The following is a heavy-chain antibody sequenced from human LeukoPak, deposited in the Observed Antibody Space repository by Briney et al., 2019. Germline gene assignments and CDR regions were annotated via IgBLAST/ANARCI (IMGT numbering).Heavy chain of an antibody. D-gene: IGHD3-10*01. V-gene: IGHV5-51*01. CDR3: ARHGSGSYYNVLYLFVP. J-gene: IGHJ5*02. Sequence: GESLKISCKGSGYSFTSYWIGWVRQMPGKGVEWMGIIYPGDSDTRYSPSFQGQVTISADKPISTAYLQWSSLKASTPSSHYCARHGSGSYYNVLYLFVPWGQGNLVTVSS. CDR2: IYPGDSDT. CDR1: GYSFTSYW.